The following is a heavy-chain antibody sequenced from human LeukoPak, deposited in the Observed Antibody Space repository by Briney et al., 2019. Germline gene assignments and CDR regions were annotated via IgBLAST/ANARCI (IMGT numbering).Heavy chain of an antibody. CDR1: GFTFSSYG. V-gene: IGHV3-30*02. CDR2: IRYDGSNK. D-gene: IGHD6-19*01. CDR3: AKGGYSSAPLGAFDI. Sequence: GGSLRLSCAASGFTFSSYGMHWVRQAPGKGLEWVAFIRYDGSNKYYADSAKGRFTISRDNSKNTLYLQMNSLRAEDTAVYYCAKGGYSSAPLGAFDIWGQGTMVTVSS. J-gene: IGHJ3*02.